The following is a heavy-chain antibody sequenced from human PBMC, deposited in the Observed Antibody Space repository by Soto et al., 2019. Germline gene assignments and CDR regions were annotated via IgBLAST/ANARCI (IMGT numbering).Heavy chain of an antibody. CDR2: ISSSGNTV. CDR3: AHPRGYGVFDAYDF. J-gene: IGHJ3*01. D-gene: IGHD4-17*01. V-gene: IGHV3-11*01. Sequence: GGSLRLSCAASGFTFSDYYMSWVRQAPGKGLEWLSDISSSGNTVYYADSVKGRFTIFRDNPKNSVFLQMDSLRAEDTAVYYCAHPRGYGVFDAYDFWGQGAMVTVSS. CDR1: GFTFSDYY.